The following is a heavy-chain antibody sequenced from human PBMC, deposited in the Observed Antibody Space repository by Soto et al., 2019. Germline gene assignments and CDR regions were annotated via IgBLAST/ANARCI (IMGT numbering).Heavy chain of an antibody. Sequence: GECLKISCKASGYSFSSYWIGWVRQLPGKGLEWMGIIYPSGSDTRYSPSFRGQVIISADRSIGTAYLQWSSLKASDTGTYYCARRVGSSWRYFDSWGQGTLVTVSS. CDR1: GYSFSSYW. D-gene: IGHD6-13*01. CDR2: IYPSGSDT. J-gene: IGHJ4*02. V-gene: IGHV5-51*01. CDR3: ARRVGSSWRYFDS.